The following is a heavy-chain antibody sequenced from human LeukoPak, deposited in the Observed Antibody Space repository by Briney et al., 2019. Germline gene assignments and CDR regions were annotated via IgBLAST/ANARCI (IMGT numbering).Heavy chain of an antibody. CDR1: GYTFTDYY. CDR2: VDPEDGET. J-gene: IGHJ4*02. V-gene: IGHV1-69-2*01. D-gene: IGHD6-13*01. Sequence: ASVKISCKVSGYTFTDYYMHWVQQAPGKGLEWMGLVDPEDGETIYAEKFQGRVTITADTSTDTAYMELSSLRSEDTAVYYCATDSLVSSSSDRPLGGFDYWGQGTLVTASS. CDR3: ATDSLVSSSSDRPLGGFDY.